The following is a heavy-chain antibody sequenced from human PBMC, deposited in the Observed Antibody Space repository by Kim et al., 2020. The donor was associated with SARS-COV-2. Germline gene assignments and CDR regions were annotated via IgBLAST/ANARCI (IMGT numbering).Heavy chain of an antibody. CDR2: LSGSGGSA. D-gene: IGHD3-22*01. J-gene: IGHJ4*02. V-gene: IGHV3-23*01. CDR1: GFTFSSYA. Sequence: GGSLRLSCAASGFTFSSYAMSWVRQAPGKGLEWVSSLSGSGGSAYYADSVKGRFTISGDNSRNTLYLQMNSLRAEDTALYYCAKSLGGSAYLSSDHWGQGTLVTVSS. CDR3: AKSLGGSAYLSSDH.